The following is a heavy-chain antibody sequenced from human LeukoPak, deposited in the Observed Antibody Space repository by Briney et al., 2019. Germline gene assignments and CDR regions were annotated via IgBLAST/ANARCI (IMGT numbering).Heavy chain of an antibody. CDR2: IKQDGSEE. CDR1: GFTFSSYW. D-gene: IGHD6-13*01. Sequence: GGSLRLSCAASGFTFSSYWMNWVRQAPGRGLEWVANIKQDGSEEYYVDSVKGRFTISRDNSKNTLYLQMNSLRAEDTAVYYCAKGYGSSWAYFDYWGQGTLVTVSS. V-gene: IGHV3-7*03. CDR3: AKGYGSSWAYFDY. J-gene: IGHJ4*02.